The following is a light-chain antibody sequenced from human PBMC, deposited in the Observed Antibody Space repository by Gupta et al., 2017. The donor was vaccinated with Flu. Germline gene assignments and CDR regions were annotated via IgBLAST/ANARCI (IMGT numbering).Light chain of an antibody. CDR3: QQYYSYPHT. CDR2: AAS. J-gene: IGKJ4*01. Sequence: GDRVIITCRASQGISSYLAWYQQKPGKAPKLLIYAASTLQSGVPSRFSGSGSGTDFTLTISCLQSEDFATYYCQQYYSYPHTFGGGTKVEIK. V-gene: IGKV1-8*01. CDR1: QGISSY.